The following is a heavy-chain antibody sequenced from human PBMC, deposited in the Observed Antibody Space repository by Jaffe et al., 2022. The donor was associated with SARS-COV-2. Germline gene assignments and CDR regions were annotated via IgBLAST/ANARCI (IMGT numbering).Heavy chain of an antibody. CDR1: GFTFSSYS. J-gene: IGHJ6*02. V-gene: IGHV3-21*01. CDR2: ISSSSSYI. CDR3: ARSPHPVGGYYYYGMDV. D-gene: IGHD3-10*01. Sequence: EVQLVESGGGLVKPGGSLRLSCAASGFTFSSYSMNWVRQAPGKGLEWVSSISSSSSYIYYADSVKGRFTISRDNAKNSLYLQMNSLRAEDTAVYYCARSPHPVGGYYYYGMDVWGQGTTVTVSS.